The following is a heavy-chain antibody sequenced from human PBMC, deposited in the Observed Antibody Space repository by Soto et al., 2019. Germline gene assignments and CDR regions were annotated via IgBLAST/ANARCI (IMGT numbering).Heavy chain of an antibody. CDR3: ARGGRRSYFLENCAFDI. J-gene: IGHJ3*02. V-gene: IGHV1-69*01. Sequence: QVQLVQSGAEVKKPGSSVKVSCKASGGTFSSYAISWVRQSPGQGLEWMGGIIPIFGTANYAQKFQGRVTITADESTSTAYMELSSVRSEDTAVYYCARGGRRSYFLENCAFDIWGQGTMVTVSS. CDR1: GGTFSSYA. CDR2: IIPIFGTA. D-gene: IGHD1-26*01.